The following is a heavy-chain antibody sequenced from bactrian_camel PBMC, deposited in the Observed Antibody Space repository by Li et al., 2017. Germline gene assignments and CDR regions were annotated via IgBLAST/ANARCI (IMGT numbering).Heavy chain of an antibody. CDR2: IRRDGGET. D-gene: IGHD2*01. V-gene: IGHV3S45*01. Sequence: HVQLVESGGGSVQAGGSLRLSCKVSGHSRGSNCVGWYRLPPGRAPAERKGIAAIRRDGGETWYAASVKGRFTISRDNAKNAVYLQMNNLQSEDTALYYCAAHRYYLGYNYWGQGTQVTVS. J-gene: IGHJ4*01. CDR3: AAHRYYLGYNY. CDR1: GHSRGSNC.